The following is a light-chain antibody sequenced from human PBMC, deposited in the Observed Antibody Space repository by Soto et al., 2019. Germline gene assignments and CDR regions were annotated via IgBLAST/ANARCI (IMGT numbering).Light chain of an antibody. CDR2: ATS. CDR3: QQYGRSPYT. CDR1: QSVSTND. J-gene: IGKJ2*01. Sequence: EIVLTQSPGTLSLSPGERVTLSCRASQSVSTNDLLWYQQKPGQARRLLIYATSNRATGIPDRFSGSGSGTDFTLTIRRLEPEDFAVYYCQQYGRSPYTFGQGTKLEIK. V-gene: IGKV3-20*01.